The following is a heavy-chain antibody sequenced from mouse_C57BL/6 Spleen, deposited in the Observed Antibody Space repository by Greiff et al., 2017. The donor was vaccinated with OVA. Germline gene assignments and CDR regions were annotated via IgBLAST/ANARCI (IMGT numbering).Heavy chain of an antibody. CDR1: GYTFTSYW. CDR3: ARSYYSNHYYAMDY. Sequence: QVQLKQPGAELVKPGASVKLSCKASGYTFTSYWMHWVKQRPGRGLEWIGRIDPNSGGTKYNEKFKSKATLTVDKPSSTAYMQLSSLTSEDSAVYYCARSYYSNHYYAMDYWGQGTSVTVSS. J-gene: IGHJ4*01. D-gene: IGHD2-5*01. V-gene: IGHV1-72*01. CDR2: IDPNSGGT.